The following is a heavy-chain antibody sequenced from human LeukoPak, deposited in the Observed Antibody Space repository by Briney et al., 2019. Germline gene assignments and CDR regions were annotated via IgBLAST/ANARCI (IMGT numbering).Heavy chain of an antibody. Sequence: SEALSLTCAVYGGSFSGYYWSWIRQPPGKGLEWIGEINHSGSTNYNPSLKSRVTISVDTSKNQFSLKLSSVTAADTAVYYCARGLMVRGVIIGEWGQGTLVTVSS. CDR3: ARGLMVRGVIIGE. CDR1: GGSFSGYY. V-gene: IGHV4-34*01. J-gene: IGHJ4*02. CDR2: INHSGST. D-gene: IGHD3-10*01.